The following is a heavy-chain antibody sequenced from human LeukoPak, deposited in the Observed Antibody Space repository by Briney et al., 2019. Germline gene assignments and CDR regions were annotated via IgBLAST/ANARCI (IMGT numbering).Heavy chain of an antibody. CDR1: GYSISSGYY. V-gene: IGHV4-38-2*01. D-gene: IGHD5-24*01. J-gene: IGHJ4*02. CDR3: ARGAWLQSH. CDR2: IYHSGST. Sequence: PSETLSLTCAVSGYSISSGYYWGWIRQPPGKGLEWIGSIYHSGSTYYNPSLKSRVTISVDTSKNQFSLKLSSVTAADTAVYYCARGAWLQSHWGQGTLVTVSS.